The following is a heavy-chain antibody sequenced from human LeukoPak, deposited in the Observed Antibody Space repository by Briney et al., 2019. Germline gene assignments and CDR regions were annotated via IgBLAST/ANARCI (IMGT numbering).Heavy chain of an antibody. CDR2: ISGSGGST. CDR3: AKGDVLLWFGELLYPLDY. CDR1: GFTFSSYA. J-gene: IGHJ4*02. Sequence: GASLRLSCAASGFTFSSYAMSWVRQAPGKGLEWVSAISGSGGSTYYADSVKGRFTISRDHSKNTLYLQMNSLRAEDTAVYYCAKGDVLLWFGELLYPLDYWGQGTLVTVSS. V-gene: IGHV3-23*01. D-gene: IGHD3-10*01.